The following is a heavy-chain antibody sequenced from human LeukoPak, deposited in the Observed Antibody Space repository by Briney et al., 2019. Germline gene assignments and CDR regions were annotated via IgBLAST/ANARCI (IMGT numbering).Heavy chain of an antibody. CDR3: ARQGGYCTGGSCWGSWFHP. J-gene: IGHJ5*02. CDR2: IYYSGST. V-gene: IGHV4-39*01. CDR1: GGSLSSSSFY. D-gene: IGHD2-15*01. Sequence: PSETLSLTCTVSGGSLSSSSFYWGWIRQPPGKGLEWIGSIYYSGSTYYNPSLKSRVATSVDTSKNQFSLKLSSVTAADTAVYYCARQGGYCTGGSCWGSWFHPWGQGTLVTVSS.